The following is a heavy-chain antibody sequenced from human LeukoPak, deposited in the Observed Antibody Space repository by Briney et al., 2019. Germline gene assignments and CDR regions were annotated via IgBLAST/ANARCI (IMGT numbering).Heavy chain of an antibody. J-gene: IGHJ6*02. Sequence: GGSLRLSCAASGFTFSSYGMNWVRQAPGKGLERVAFIRYDGSNKYYADSVKGRFTISRDNSKYTLYLQMNSLRAEDTAVYYCASYLDYADYVLLGHYYGMDVWGQGTTVTVSS. CDR2: IRYDGSNK. V-gene: IGHV3-30*02. CDR3: ASYLDYADYVLLGHYYGMDV. CDR1: GFTFSSYG. D-gene: IGHD4-17*01.